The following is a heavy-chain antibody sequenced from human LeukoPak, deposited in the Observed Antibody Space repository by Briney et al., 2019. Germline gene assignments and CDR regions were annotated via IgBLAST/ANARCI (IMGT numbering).Heavy chain of an antibody. CDR2: IYSSGSS. D-gene: IGHD2-21*02. J-gene: IGHJ4*02. V-gene: IGHV4-39*07. CDR3: ARRWGTLCGGNCLHRVFNFDS. Sequence: PSETLSLTCTVSGGSMSGGSDLWGWIRQPPGKGLEWIGNIYSSGSSYYNPSVESRVTISIDMSKKQSSLKLRSVTAADTAVYYCARRWGTLCGGNCLHRVFNFDSWGQGTLVTVSS. CDR1: GGSMSGGSDL.